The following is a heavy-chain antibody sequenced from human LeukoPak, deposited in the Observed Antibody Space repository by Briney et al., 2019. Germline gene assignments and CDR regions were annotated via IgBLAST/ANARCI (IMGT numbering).Heavy chain of an antibody. D-gene: IGHD6-19*01. CDR1: GFTVSSNE. CDR3: AKASSVTVAGTEGWFDP. Sequence: GGSLRLSCAASGFTVSSNEMSWVRQAPGKGLEWVSAISGSGGSTYYADSVKGRFTISRDNSKNTLYLQMNSLRAEDTAVYYCAKASSVTVAGTEGWFDPWGQGTLVTVXS. J-gene: IGHJ5*02. V-gene: IGHV3-23*01. CDR2: ISGSGGST.